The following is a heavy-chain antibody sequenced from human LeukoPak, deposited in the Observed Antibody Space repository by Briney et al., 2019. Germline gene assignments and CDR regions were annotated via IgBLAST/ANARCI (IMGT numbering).Heavy chain of an antibody. D-gene: IGHD3-3*01. V-gene: IGHV3-23*01. CDR2: ISGSGGST. CDR3: AKDPLYDFWSGYSPPLDY. CDR1: GFTFSSYA. J-gene: IGHJ4*02. Sequence: GGSLRLSCAASGFTFSSYAMSWVRQAPGKGLEWVSAISGSGGSTYYADSVKGRFTISRDNSKNTPYLQMNSLRAEDTAVYYCAKDPLYDFWSGYSPPLDYWGQGTLVTVSS.